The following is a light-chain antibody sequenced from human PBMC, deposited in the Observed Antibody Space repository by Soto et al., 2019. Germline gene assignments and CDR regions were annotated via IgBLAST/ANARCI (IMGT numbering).Light chain of an antibody. CDR3: QQRSDWPRIT. Sequence: EIVLTPSPGPLSLSPGERATLSCRASQTISSYLAWYQQKPGQAPRLLIYGASSRATGIPDRFSGSGSGTDFTLTISSLEPEDFAVYYCQQRSDWPRITFGQGTRLAIK. CDR1: QTISSY. CDR2: GAS. J-gene: IGKJ5*01. V-gene: IGKV3-11*01.